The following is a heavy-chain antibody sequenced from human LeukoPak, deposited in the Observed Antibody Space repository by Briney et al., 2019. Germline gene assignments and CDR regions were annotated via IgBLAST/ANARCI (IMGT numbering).Heavy chain of an antibody. Sequence: SETLSLTCTVSGGSISSYYWSWIRQPAGKGLEWIGRIYTSGSTNYNPSLKSGVTISVDKSKNQFSLKLSSVTAADTAVYYCARERRTAMSYNWFDPWGQGTLVTVSS. J-gene: IGHJ5*02. CDR3: ARERRTAMSYNWFDP. CDR2: IYTSGST. V-gene: IGHV4-4*07. CDR1: GGSISSYY. D-gene: IGHD5-18*01.